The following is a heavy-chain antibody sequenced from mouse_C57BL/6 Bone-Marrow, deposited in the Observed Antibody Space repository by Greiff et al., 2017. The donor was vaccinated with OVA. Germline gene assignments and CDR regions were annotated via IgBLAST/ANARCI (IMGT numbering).Heavy chain of an antibody. V-gene: IGHV1-82*01. D-gene: IGHD1-1*01. Sequence: QVQLKESGPELVKPGASVKISCKASGYAFSSSWMNWVKQRPGKGLEWIGRIYPGDGDTNYNGKFKGKATLTADKSSSTAYMQLSSLTSEDSAVYFCARVYGDYWGQGTTLTVSS. CDR2: IYPGDGDT. J-gene: IGHJ2*01. CDR3: ARVYGDY. CDR1: GYAFSSSW.